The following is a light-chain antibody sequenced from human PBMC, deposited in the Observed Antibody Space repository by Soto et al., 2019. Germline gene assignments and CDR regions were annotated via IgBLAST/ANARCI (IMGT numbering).Light chain of an antibody. CDR2: DAS. CDR3: QQYDDVGIS. J-gene: IGKJ5*01. V-gene: IGKV1-33*01. CDR1: ESVSNH. Sequence: QITQTPYSLSASVGDRFTITCRPSESVSNHLNWYQVKSGRAPKLLIYDASNLQTGVSSRFSGGGSGTDFTLTICILQPEDSGTFYCQQYDDVGISVGAGTRLEIK.